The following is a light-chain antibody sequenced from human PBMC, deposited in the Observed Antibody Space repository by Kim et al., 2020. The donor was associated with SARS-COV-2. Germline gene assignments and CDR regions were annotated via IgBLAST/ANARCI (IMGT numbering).Light chain of an antibody. CDR1: SSDVGGYDH. CDR2: GVT. CDR3: SSYTTSDIWV. Sequence: GQTITISCTGSSSDVGGYDHVSWYQQHPDKVPKLMIYGVTKRPSGVSSRFSGSKSGNTASLTISGLRTEDEAVYYCSSYTTSDIWVFGGGTKVTVL. J-gene: IGLJ3*02. V-gene: IGLV2-14*03.